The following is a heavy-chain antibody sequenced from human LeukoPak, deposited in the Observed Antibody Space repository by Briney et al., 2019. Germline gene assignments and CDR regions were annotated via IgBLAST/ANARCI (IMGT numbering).Heavy chain of an antibody. J-gene: IGHJ4*02. V-gene: IGHV3-23*01. CDR3: AKGQELDDGVFDS. CDR1: GIIVSSNY. D-gene: IGHD1-1*01. Sequence: GGSLRLSCAATGIIVSSNYMSWVRQAPGKGLEWVSTIRSNGDTAYNADSVRGRFAISRDNSKNALFLQMNSLRVEDTAIYYCAKGQELDDGVFDSWGQGTLVTVSS. CDR2: IRSNGDTA.